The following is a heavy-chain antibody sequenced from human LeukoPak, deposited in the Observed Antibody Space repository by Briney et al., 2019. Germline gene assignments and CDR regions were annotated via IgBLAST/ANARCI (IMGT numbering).Heavy chain of an antibody. V-gene: IGHV3-7*05. CDR1: GFTFSQYW. Sequence: GGSLRLSCLASGFTFSQYWMSWVRQAPGKGLEWVANIKQDGSEKYYVDSVKGRFTISRDNAKNSLYLQMNSLRDDDTAVYYCARDSCYYDSSAYYDAFDIWGQGTMVTVSS. CDR2: IKQDGSEK. D-gene: IGHD3-22*01. CDR3: ARDSCYYDSSAYYDAFDI. J-gene: IGHJ3*02.